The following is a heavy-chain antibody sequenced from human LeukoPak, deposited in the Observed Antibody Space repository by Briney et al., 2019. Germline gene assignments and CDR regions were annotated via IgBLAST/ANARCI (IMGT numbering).Heavy chain of an antibody. J-gene: IGHJ6*02. V-gene: IGHV7-4-1*02. CDR3: ARVYSGYDYYYYYYGMDV. CDR1: GGTFSSYA. Sequence: SVKVSCKASGGTFSSYAISWVRQAPGQGLEWMGWINTNTGNPTYAQGFTGRFVFSLDTSVSTAYLQISSLKAEDTAVYYCARVYSGYDYYYYYYGMDVWGQGTTVTVSS. CDR2: INTNTGNP. D-gene: IGHD5-12*01.